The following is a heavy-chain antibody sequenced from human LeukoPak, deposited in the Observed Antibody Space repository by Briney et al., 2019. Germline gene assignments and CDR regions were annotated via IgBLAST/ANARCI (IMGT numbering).Heavy chain of an antibody. D-gene: IGHD2-2*01. Sequence: SETLSLTCTVSGGSISSSSYYWGWIRQPPGTGLEWIGSIYYSGSTYYNPSLKSRVTISVDTSKNQFSLKLSSVTAADTAVYYCARTALVPATAGGPDYFDYWGQGTLVTVSS. J-gene: IGHJ4*02. CDR2: IYYSGST. CDR3: ARTALVPATAGGPDYFDY. CDR1: GGSISSSSYY. V-gene: IGHV4-39*01.